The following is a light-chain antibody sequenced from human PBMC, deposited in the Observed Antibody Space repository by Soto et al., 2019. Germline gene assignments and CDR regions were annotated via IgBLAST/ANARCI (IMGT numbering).Light chain of an antibody. V-gene: IGKV3-11*01. CDR1: QSVDTF. Sequence: ETALTESPATLSLSRGERATLXXRASQSVDTFLAGYQQKPGQAPRXFIDEASNRATGSPDRLSGSGAGTDFSLTSSRLEPEDFAVYYCQQHGDSPSTFGQGTRLEIK. J-gene: IGKJ5*01. CDR3: QQHGDSPST. CDR2: EAS.